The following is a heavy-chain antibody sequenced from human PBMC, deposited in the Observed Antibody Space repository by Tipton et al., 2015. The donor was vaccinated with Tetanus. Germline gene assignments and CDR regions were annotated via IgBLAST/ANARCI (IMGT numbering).Heavy chain of an antibody. CDR3: AGVTAQRTEWYLDH. CDR2: VSYSGST. V-gene: IGHV4-39*07. Sequence: TLSLTCTVSGASISSNTYYWGWIRQPPGKGLEWIASVSYSGSTYYNPSLKSRVTISMDRSKNQISLKLTSVTAADTAVYFCAGVTAQRTEWYLDHGGQGTWVTVSS. J-gene: IGHJ4*02. CDR1: GASISSNTYY. D-gene: IGHD6-13*01.